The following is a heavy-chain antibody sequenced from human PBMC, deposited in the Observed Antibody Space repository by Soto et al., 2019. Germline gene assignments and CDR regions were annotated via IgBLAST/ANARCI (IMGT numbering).Heavy chain of an antibody. CDR2: ISGGDT. J-gene: IGHJ5*02. CDR3: AKRSVRRSGWCNWFAH. D-gene: IGHD6-19*01. Sequence: EAQLLESGGGLVQPGGSLRLSCAASGISVSNYAMNWVRQAPGKGLEWVSSISGGDTYYADSVRGRFTISRDNSQTTLYLQMTSLRAEDTAIYFCAKRSVRRSGWCNWFAHWGQGTLVLVSS. CDR1: GISVSNYA. V-gene: IGHV3-23*01.